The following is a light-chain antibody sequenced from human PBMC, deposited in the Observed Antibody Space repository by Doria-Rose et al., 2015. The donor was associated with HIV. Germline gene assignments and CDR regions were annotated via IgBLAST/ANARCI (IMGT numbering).Light chain of an antibody. Sequence: TQSPGTLSLSPGERATLSCRASQSFSSTYLAWYQQKPGQALSLLIYDVSTRATGIPDRFSASGSGTDFTLTINRLEPEDFALYYCHQYGTSWTFGQGTKVEI. CDR1: QSFSSTY. CDR3: HQYGTSWT. J-gene: IGKJ1*01. V-gene: IGKV3-20*01. CDR2: DVS.